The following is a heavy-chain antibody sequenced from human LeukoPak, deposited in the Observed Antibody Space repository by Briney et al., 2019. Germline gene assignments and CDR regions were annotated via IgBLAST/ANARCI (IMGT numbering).Heavy chain of an antibody. Sequence: SVKVSCKASGGTFSSYTISSVRQAPGQGLEWMGRIIPILVIANHPQKFHGRVTITADKSTSTAYMELSSMTSEDTAVYYCASDNYGGKYGYWGQGTLVTVSS. V-gene: IGHV1-69*02. CDR1: GGTFSSYT. J-gene: IGHJ4*02. D-gene: IGHD4-23*01. CDR2: IIPILVIA. CDR3: ASDNYGGKYGY.